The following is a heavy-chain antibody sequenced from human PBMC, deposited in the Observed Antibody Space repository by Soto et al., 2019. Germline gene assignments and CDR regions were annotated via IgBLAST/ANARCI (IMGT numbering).Heavy chain of an antibody. CDR2: SRNEANSYTT. J-gene: IGHJ4*02. Sequence: EVQLVESGGGLVQPGGSLRLSCAASGFTLSDHYMDWVRQAPGKGPEWVGRSRNEANSYTTLYAASVKGTFTISRDDSKNSVSLQMNSLKTEDTAVYFCASSSSGWSFDSWGQGTLVTVSS. V-gene: IGHV3-72*01. D-gene: IGHD6-19*01. CDR1: GFTLSDHY. CDR3: ASSSSGWSFDS.